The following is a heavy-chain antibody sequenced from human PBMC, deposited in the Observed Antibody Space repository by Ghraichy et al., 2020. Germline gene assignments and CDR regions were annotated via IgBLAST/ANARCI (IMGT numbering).Heavy chain of an antibody. D-gene: IGHD5-18*01. CDR1: GGSISSYY. J-gene: IGHJ4*02. Sequence: SETLSLTCTVSGGSISSYYWSWVRQPPGKGLEWIGYIYYSGSTNYNPSLKSRVTISVDTSKNQFSLKLSSVTAADTAVYYCARFSYGARFDYWGQGTLVTVSS. V-gene: IGHV4-59*01. CDR3: ARFSYGARFDY. CDR2: IYYSGST.